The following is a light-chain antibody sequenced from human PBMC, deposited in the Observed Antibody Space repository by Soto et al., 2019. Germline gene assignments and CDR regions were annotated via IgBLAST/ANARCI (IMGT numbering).Light chain of an antibody. Sequence: EIVMTHSPVTLSVSPCERATLSFRASQSVSGNLAWYQQKPGQAPRLLIYGVSARATGIPARFSGSGSGTDFTLTISRLEPEDFAVYYCQQRRSWPPTITFGQGTRLEIK. V-gene: IGKV3-15*01. CDR1: QSVSGN. J-gene: IGKJ5*01. CDR2: GVS. CDR3: QQRRSWPPTIT.